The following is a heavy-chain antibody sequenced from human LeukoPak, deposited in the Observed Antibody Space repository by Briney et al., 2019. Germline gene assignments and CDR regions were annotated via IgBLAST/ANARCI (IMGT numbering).Heavy chain of an antibody. Sequence: SETLSLTCTVSGGSTSSSYYYWGWIRQPPGKGLEWIGSIYYSGSTYYNSSLKSRVTMSVDTSKNQFSLKLSSVIAADTAVYYCARGGVGATEAFDIWGQGTMVTVSS. D-gene: IGHD1-26*01. CDR1: GGSTSSSYYY. V-gene: IGHV4-39*07. CDR2: IYYSGST. CDR3: ARGGVGATEAFDI. J-gene: IGHJ3*02.